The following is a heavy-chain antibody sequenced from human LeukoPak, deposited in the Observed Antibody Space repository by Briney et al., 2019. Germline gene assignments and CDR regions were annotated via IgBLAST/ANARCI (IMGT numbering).Heavy chain of an antibody. CDR1: GFTFSSYG. D-gene: IGHD6-19*01. V-gene: IGHV3-30*19. CDR3: ARDLGGSGWYYYFDY. J-gene: IGHJ4*02. Sequence: GGSLRLSCAASGFTFSSYGMHWVRQAPGKGLEWVAVISYDGSNKYYADSVKGRFTISRDNSKNTLYLQMNSLRAEDTAVYYCARDLGGSGWYYYFDYWGQGTLVTVSS. CDR2: ISYDGSNK.